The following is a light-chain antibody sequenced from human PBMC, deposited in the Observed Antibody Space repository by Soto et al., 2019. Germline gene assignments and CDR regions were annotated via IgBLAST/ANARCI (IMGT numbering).Light chain of an antibody. J-gene: IGKJ1*01. CDR1: QSVSSSY. Sequence: EIVLTQSPGTLSLYPGERATLSCRASQSVSSSYLAWYQQKPGQAPRLLIFGASSRATDIPDRFSGSGSGTDFTLTISRLEPEDFAVYYCQQYGSSGTFGQGAKADNK. CDR3: QQYGSSGT. CDR2: GAS. V-gene: IGKV3-20*01.